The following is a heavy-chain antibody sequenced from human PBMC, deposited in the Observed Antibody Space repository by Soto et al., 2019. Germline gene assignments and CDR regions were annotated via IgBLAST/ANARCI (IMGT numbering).Heavy chain of an antibody. D-gene: IGHD3-22*01. CDR1: GFTFTTYA. CDR2: ISFDGSHT. CDR3: ACLDYYESTSSYRATLGKFDY. V-gene: IGHV3-30-3*01. Sequence: HPGGSLRLSCAASGFTFTTYAMHWVRQAPGKGLEWLAVISFDGSHTYFADSVKGRFTISRDNSKNTLFLQLNSLRAEDTAVYYCACLDYYESTSSYRATLGKFDYWGQGTLVTVSS. J-gene: IGHJ4*02.